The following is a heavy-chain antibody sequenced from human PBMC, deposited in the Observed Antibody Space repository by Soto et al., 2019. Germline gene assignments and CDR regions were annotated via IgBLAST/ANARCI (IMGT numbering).Heavy chain of an antibody. CDR1: GYTFSSYS. CDR3: ARGVQIIVLLPAAIDY. D-gene: IGHD2-2*01. CDR2: IHNSSSTI. Sequence: EVQLVESGGGLVQPGECLRLSCAASGYTFSSYSMNWVRQAPGKGLEWVSYIHNSSSTIYYADSVRGRFTISRDNAKNSLYLQMNSLRDEDTAVSYCARGVQIIVLLPAAIDYWGQGTLVTVSS. V-gene: IGHV3-48*02. J-gene: IGHJ4*02.